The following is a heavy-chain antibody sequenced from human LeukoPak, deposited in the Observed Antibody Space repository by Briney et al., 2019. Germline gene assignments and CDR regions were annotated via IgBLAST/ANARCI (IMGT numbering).Heavy chain of an antibody. J-gene: IGHJ5*02. CDR3: ARQWGMVRGVIWFDP. V-gene: IGHV4-34*01. CDR2: INHSGST. D-gene: IGHD3-10*01. Sequence: PSETLSLTCAVYGGSFSGYYWSWIRQPPGKGLEWIGEINHSGSTNYNPSLKSRVTISVDTSKNQFSLKLSSVTAADTAVYYCARQWGMVRGVIWFDPWGQGTLVTVSS. CDR1: GGSFSGYY.